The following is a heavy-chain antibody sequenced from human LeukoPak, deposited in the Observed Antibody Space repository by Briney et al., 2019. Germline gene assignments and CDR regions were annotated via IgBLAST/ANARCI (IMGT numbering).Heavy chain of an antibody. CDR1: GYTFTGYY. J-gene: IGHJ4*02. D-gene: IGHD6-6*01. Sequence: ASVKVSCKASGYTFTGYYMHWVRQAPGQGLEWMGWINPNSGGTNYAQKFQGWVTMTTDTSTSTAYMELRSLRSDDTAVYYCARDRLVRGEFDYWGQGTLVTVSS. V-gene: IGHV1-2*04. CDR3: ARDRLVRGEFDY. CDR2: INPNSGGT.